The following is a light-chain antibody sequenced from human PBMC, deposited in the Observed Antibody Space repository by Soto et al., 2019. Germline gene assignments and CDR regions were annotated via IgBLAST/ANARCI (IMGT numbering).Light chain of an antibody. V-gene: IGKV3-20*01. J-gene: IGKJ1*01. CDR3: QQYSSPPET. CDR1: QDINNF. Sequence: TQSPSSLSASVVGNVTVSCQASQDINNFLNWHQQKPGHSPRLLIYAASTRAAGIPDRFTGGGSGTDFTLTISRLEPEDFAVYYCQQYSSPPETFGQGTKVDIK. CDR2: AAS.